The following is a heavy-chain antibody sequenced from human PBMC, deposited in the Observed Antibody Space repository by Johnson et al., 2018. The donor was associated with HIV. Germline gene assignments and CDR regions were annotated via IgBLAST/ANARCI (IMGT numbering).Heavy chain of an antibody. CDR3: ARGSYNFWSGEREAFDI. V-gene: IGHV3-30-3*01. CDR1: GFTFSSYP. D-gene: IGHD3-3*01. CDR2: ISYDGSNK. J-gene: IGHJ3*02. Sequence: QVQLVESGGGVVQPGRSLRLSCAASGFTFSSYPMHWVRQAPGKGLEWVALISYDGSNKYYADSVKGRFTISRDNSKNTLYLQMNSLRAEDTAVYYCARGSYNFWSGEREAFDIWGQGTMVTVSS.